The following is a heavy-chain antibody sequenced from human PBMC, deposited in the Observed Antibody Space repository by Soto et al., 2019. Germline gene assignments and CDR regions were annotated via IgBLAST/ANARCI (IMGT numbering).Heavy chain of an antibody. CDR3: ATFLGSSSSWYLPYYYYYGMDV. V-gene: IGHV1-8*01. Sequence: ASVKVSCKASGYTFTSYDINWVRQATGQGLEWMGWMNPNSGNTGYAQKIQGRVTMTRNTSISTAYMELSSLRSEDTAVYYCATFLGSSSSWYLPYYYYYGMDVWGQGTTVTVSS. J-gene: IGHJ6*02. CDR1: GYTFTSYD. D-gene: IGHD6-13*01. CDR2: MNPNSGNT.